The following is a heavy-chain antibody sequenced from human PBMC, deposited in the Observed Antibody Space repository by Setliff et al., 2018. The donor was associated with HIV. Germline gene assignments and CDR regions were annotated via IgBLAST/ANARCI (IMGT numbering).Heavy chain of an antibody. CDR3: ARSRPQISIFGLVQDY. Sequence: ASVKVSCKASGYTFTNYDINWVRQATGQGLEWMGWMSTKSGNTGYAQKFQGRVTMTRNTSISTVYMELSSLRSEDTAVYYCARSRPQISIFGLVQDYWGQGTLVTVSS. J-gene: IGHJ4*02. CDR2: MSTKSGNT. CDR1: GYTFTNYD. D-gene: IGHD3-3*01. V-gene: IGHV1-8*02.